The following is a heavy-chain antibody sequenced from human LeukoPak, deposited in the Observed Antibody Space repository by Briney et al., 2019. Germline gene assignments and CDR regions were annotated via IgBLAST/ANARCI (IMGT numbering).Heavy chain of an antibody. CDR3: ATGKAEGTYYYGSGSYCHFDY. CDR1: GYTLTELS. Sequence: ASVKVSCKVSGYTLTELSMHWVRQAPGKGLEWMGGFDPEDGETIYAQKFQGRVTMSEDTSTDTAYMELSSLRTEETAVYYCATGKAEGTYYYGSGSYCHFDYWGQGTLVTVSS. J-gene: IGHJ4*02. CDR2: FDPEDGET. D-gene: IGHD3-10*01. V-gene: IGHV1-24*01.